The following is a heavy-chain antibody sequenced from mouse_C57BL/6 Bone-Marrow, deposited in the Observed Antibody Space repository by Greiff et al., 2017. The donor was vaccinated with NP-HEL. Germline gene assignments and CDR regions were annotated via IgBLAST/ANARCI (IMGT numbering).Heavy chain of an antibody. CDR1: GYTFTSYW. CDR2: IHPNSGST. V-gene: IGHV1-64*01. Sequence: VQLQQPGAELVKPGASVKLSCKASGYTFTSYWMHWVKQRPGQGLEWIGMIHPNSGSTKYNEKFKSKATLTVDKSSSTAYMQLSSLTSEDSAVYYCARHYSNRVDYYAMDYWGQGTSVTVSS. D-gene: IGHD2-5*01. J-gene: IGHJ4*01. CDR3: ARHYSNRVDYYAMDY.